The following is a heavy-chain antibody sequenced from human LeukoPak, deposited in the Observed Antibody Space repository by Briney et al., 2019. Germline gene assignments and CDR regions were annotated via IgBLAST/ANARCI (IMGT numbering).Heavy chain of an antibody. CDR3: ASYYDFWSGYSY. J-gene: IGHJ4*02. Sequence: PGGSLRLXCAASGFTVSSNYMSWVRQAPGKRLEWVSVIYSGGSTYYADSVKGRFTISRDNSKNTLYLQMNSLRAEDTAVYYCASYYDFWSGYSYWGQGTLVTVSS. CDR1: GFTVSSNY. V-gene: IGHV3-66*02. CDR2: IYSGGST. D-gene: IGHD3-3*01.